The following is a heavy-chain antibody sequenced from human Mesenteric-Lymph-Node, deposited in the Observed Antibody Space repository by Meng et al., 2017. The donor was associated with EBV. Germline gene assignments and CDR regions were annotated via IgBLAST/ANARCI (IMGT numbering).Heavy chain of an antibody. CDR1: GGSISSYY. V-gene: IGHV4-59*01. CDR2: IYYSGRT. CDR3: ARGDSNFDY. Sequence: QEQLPETGPGLVKSSEILSPTCTVSGGSISSYYWSWIRQPPGKGLEWIGDIYYSGRTNYNPSLKSRVTISIDTSKNQFSLKLTSVTAADTAIYYCARGDSNFDYWGQGTLVTVSS. J-gene: IGHJ4*02.